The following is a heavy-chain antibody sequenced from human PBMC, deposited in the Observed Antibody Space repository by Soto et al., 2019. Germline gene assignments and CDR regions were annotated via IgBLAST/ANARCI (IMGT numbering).Heavy chain of an antibody. Sequence: GGSLRLSCAASGFTFSSYSMNWVRQAPGKGLEWVSSISSSSSYIYYADSVKGRFTISRDNAKNSLYLQMNSLRAEDTAVYYCARDRLSGYDFWSGLDYWGQGTLVTVSS. V-gene: IGHV3-21*01. CDR1: GFTFSSYS. J-gene: IGHJ4*02. D-gene: IGHD3-3*01. CDR2: ISSSSSYI. CDR3: ARDRLSGYDFWSGLDY.